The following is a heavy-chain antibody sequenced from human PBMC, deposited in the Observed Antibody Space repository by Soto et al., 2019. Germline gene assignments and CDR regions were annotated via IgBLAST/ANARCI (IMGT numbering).Heavy chain of an antibody. J-gene: IGHJ4*02. V-gene: IGHV3-30*04. Sequence: QVQLVESGGGVGQPGRSLRLSCAGSGFTFSSYAMSWVRQAPGKGLEWVAATSDDGSNKYYADSVKGRFIISRDNCKNTLDMQMNTLRAEDTAMYYCAGVYYGGNSVNNHWGQGNPGTVSS. CDR2: TSDDGSNK. CDR3: AGVYYGGNSVNNH. D-gene: IGHD3-3*01. CDR1: GFTFSSYA.